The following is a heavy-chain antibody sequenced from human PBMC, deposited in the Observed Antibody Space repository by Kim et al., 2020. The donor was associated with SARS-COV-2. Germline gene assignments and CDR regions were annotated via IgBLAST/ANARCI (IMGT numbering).Heavy chain of an antibody. Sequence: SETLSLTCTVSGGSISSGGYYWSWIRQHPGKGLEWIGYIYYSGSTYYNPSLKSRVTISVDTSKNQFSLKLSSVTAADTAVYYCARCQGLSTMIVVVVGAFDYWGQGTLVTVSS. V-gene: IGHV4-31*03. CDR2: IYYSGST. D-gene: IGHD3-22*01. J-gene: IGHJ4*02. CDR3: ARCQGLSTMIVVVVGAFDY. CDR1: GGSISSGGYY.